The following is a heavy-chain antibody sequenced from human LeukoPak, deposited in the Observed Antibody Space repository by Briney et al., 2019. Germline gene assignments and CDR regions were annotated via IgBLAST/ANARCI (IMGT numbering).Heavy chain of an antibody. J-gene: IGHJ5*02. CDR1: GGSISSNNYY. Sequence: SETLSLTCTVSGGSISSNNYYWGWIRQPPGKGLEWVGTIYYSGSTYYNPSPKSRVTISVDTSKNQFSLRLSSVTAADTAVYYCARSSGRQAGRIWFDPWGQGTLVTVSS. D-gene: IGHD1-1*01. CDR3: ARSSGRQAGRIWFDP. CDR2: IYYSGST. V-gene: IGHV4-39*01.